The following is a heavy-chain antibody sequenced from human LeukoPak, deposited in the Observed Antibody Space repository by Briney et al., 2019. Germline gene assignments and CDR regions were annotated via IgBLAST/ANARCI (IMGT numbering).Heavy chain of an antibody. D-gene: IGHD6-13*01. J-gene: IGHJ4*02. CDR3: AKSYSNNWYHFDY. Sequence: GGSLSLSCGLWRLPLSCSAMLWVRQAPGRGVEGVSTLSGCGCNTHYADSVKGGFTISRNNSKNTLYLQMTSLGAEETAVYYCAKSYSNNWYHFDYWGQGDLVTVSS. V-gene: IGHV3-23*01. CDR1: RLPLSCSA. CDR2: LSGCGCNT.